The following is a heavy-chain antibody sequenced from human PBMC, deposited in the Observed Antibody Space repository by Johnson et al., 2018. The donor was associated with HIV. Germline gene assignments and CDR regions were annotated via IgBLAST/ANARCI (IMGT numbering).Heavy chain of an antibody. V-gene: IGHV3-30*02. J-gene: IGHJ3*02. Sequence: QEQLVESGGGVVQPGGSLRLSCATSVFMFSNYGMHWIRQAPGKGLEWVAFIRYDGSNKYYADSVKGRFTISRDNSKNTLYLQMNSLRAEDTAVYYCAKDSRYSYGPDAFDIWGQGTMVTVSS. D-gene: IGHD5-18*01. CDR1: VFMFSNYG. CDR2: IRYDGSNK. CDR3: AKDSRYSYGPDAFDI.